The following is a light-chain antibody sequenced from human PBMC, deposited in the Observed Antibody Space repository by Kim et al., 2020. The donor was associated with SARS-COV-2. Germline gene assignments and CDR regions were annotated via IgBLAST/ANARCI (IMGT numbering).Light chain of an antibody. CDR3: QAWDNTWV. V-gene: IGLV3-1*01. Sequence: VSLSTGQTVTITCSGDKLGEKYSSWYQQQPGQAPVLVIYQDTKRPSGIPERFAGSNSGNTATLTISGAQAMDEADYYCQAWDNTWVFGGGTKLTVL. J-gene: IGLJ3*02. CDR2: QDT. CDR1: KLGEKY.